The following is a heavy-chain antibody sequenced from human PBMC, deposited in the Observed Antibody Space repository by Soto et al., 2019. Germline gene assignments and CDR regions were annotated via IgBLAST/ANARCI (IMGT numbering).Heavy chain of an antibody. CDR2: IVPGGGDT. CDR3: TQGIHSSY. D-gene: IGHD2-21*01. J-gene: IGHJ4*02. Sequence: EVQMLESGGGVVQPGGSLRLSCAASGFTFSSYAMNWVRQSPGKGLEWVAGIVPGGGDTYYADSVRGRFTMSRDNSRSTLYLQMSSLRAEDTAIYYCTQGIHSSYWGRGTRVTVS. V-gene: IGHV3-23*01. CDR1: GFTFSSYA.